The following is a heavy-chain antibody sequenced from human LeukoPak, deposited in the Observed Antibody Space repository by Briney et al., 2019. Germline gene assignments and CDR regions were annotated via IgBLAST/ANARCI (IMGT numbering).Heavy chain of an antibody. D-gene: IGHD1-7*01. J-gene: IGHJ4*02. CDR3: ARAPNWNYAQNYYFDY. Sequence: SETLSLTCTVSGYSISSGYYWGWIRQPPGKGLEWIGSICHSGSTYYNPSLKRRVTISVDTSKNQFSLKLSSVTAADTAVYYCARAPNWNYAQNYYFDYWGQGTLVTVSS. V-gene: IGHV4-38-2*02. CDR2: ICHSGST. CDR1: GYSISSGYY.